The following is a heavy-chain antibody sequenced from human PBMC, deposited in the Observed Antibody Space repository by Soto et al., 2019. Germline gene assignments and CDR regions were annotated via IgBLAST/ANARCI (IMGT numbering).Heavy chain of an antibody. CDR2: IYHGGNI. D-gene: IGHD6-13*01. J-gene: IGHJ5*02. Sequence: SETLSLTCAVSGDSINSTDWWNWVRQSPGKGLEWIGEIYHGGNIYYNPSLKSRVTISVDKSKNQFSLKLCSVTAADTAVYYCARVFSDSSSFFDPWGQGTLVTVSS. CDR1: GDSINSTDW. CDR3: ARVFSDSSSFFDP. V-gene: IGHV4-4*02.